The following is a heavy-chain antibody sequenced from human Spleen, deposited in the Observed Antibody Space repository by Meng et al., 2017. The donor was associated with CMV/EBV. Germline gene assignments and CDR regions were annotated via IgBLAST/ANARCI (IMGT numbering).Heavy chain of an antibody. J-gene: IGHJ4*02. D-gene: IGHD3-3*01. Sequence: GSLRLSCTVSGGSVSSGSYYWSWIRQPPGKRLEWIGYISHSGSPNYNPSLQSRVTISVDTSKNQFSLELSSVTAADTAVYYCVRDGYYDFWSGYLRYWGQGTLVTVSS. CDR1: GGSVSSGSYY. CDR2: ISHSGSP. CDR3: VRDGYYDFWSGYLRY. V-gene: IGHV4-61*01.